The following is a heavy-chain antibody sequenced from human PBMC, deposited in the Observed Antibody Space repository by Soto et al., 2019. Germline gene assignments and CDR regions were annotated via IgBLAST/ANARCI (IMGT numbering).Heavy chain of an antibody. V-gene: IGHV3-23*01. CDR1: GFTFSSYS. CDR3: AKLGAYSTSAIDS. Sequence: VGSLRLSCAASGFTFSSYSMNWVRQAPGKGLEWVSAISASAATTYYADSVKGRFTISRDNSKNTLYVQMNSLRAEDTAVYYCAKLGAYSTSAIDSWGQGALVTVSS. CDR2: ISASAATT. J-gene: IGHJ4*02. D-gene: IGHD6-6*01.